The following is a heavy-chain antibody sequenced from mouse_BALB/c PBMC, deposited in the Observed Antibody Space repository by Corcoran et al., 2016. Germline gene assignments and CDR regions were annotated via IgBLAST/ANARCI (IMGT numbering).Heavy chain of an antibody. Sequence: EVQLQQSGPELVKPGASVKMSCKASGYTFTSYVMHWVKQKPGQGLEWIGYINPYNDGTKYNEKFKGKATLTSDKSSSTAYMELSSLTSEDSAVYYCARGKGYDSFAYWGQGTLVTVSA. J-gene: IGHJ3*01. CDR3: ARGKGYDSFAY. CDR2: INPYNDGT. V-gene: IGHV1S136*01. CDR1: GYTFTSYV. D-gene: IGHD2-4*01.